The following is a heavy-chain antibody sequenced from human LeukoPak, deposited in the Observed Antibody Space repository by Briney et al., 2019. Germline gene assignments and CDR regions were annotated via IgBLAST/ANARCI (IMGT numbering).Heavy chain of an antibody. CDR2: IYTSGST. Sequence: PSETLSLTCTVSGGSISSYYWSWIRQPAGKGLEWIGRIYTSGSTNYNPSLKSRVTMSVDTSKDQFSLKLSSVTAADTAVYYCARDLDYGDHPDWYFDLWGRGTLVTVSS. CDR1: GGSISSYY. D-gene: IGHD4-17*01. J-gene: IGHJ2*01. V-gene: IGHV4-4*07. CDR3: ARDLDYGDHPDWYFDL.